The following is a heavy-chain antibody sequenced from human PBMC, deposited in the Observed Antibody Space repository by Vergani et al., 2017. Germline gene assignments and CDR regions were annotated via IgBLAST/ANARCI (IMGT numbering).Heavy chain of an antibody. J-gene: IGHJ4*02. D-gene: IGHD4-17*01. CDR3: ARRRGLDYGDVRPLDY. CDR1: GSSFTSYW. CDR2: IAPSDSYT. Sequence: EVQLVQSAAEVQTPGESLRISCTGSGSSFTSYWISWVRQMPGKGLEWMGRIAPSDSYTNYSPSFQGHVTISADKSISTAYLQWSSLKASDTAMYYGARRRGLDYGDVRPLDYGGQGLLVTVSS. V-gene: IGHV5-10-1*01.